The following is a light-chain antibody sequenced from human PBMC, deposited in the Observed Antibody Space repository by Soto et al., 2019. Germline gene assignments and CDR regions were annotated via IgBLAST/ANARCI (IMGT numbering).Light chain of an antibody. V-gene: IGLV2-14*01. CDR2: EVR. J-gene: IGLJ2*01. CDR1: SSDVGAYNY. CDR3: SSYTYITTVI. Sequence: HSALTQPASVSGSPGQSITISCTGTSSDVGAYNYVSWYQQHPGNAPKLIIYEVRNRPSGVSNRFSGSKSGNTASLTISGLQADDEADYYCSSYTYITTVIFGGGTKLTVL.